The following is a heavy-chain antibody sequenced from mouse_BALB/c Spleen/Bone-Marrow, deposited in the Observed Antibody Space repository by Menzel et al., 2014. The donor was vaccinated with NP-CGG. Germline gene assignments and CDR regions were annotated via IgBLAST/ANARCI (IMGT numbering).Heavy chain of an antibody. V-gene: IGHV5-6-5*01. Sequence: EVQLVESGGGLVKPGGSLKLSCAASGFTFSSYAMSWVRQTPEKRLEWVASISSGGSTYYPDSVKGRFTISRDNAKNTLYLQMSTLKSEDTAMYFCARHGLYYGSSSFANWGQGTLVTVSA. CDR1: GFTFSSYA. J-gene: IGHJ3*01. CDR2: ISSGGST. CDR3: ARHGLYYGSSSFAN. D-gene: IGHD1-1*01.